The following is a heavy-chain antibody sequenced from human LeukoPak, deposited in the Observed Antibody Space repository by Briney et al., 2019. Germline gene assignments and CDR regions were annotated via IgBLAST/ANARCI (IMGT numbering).Heavy chain of an antibody. CDR2: IYYTGTT. CDR1: DGSISSYY. D-gene: IGHD3-22*01. Sequence: KPSETLSLTCTVSDGSISSYYWNWFRQPPGKGLEWIGHIYYTGTTHYNPSLKSRVSISIDTSKNQFSLKLRSVTAVDTAVYYCARWGHFDTSGYFVADYWGQETLITVSS. CDR3: ARWGHFDTSGYFVADY. J-gene: IGHJ4*02. V-gene: IGHV4-59*01.